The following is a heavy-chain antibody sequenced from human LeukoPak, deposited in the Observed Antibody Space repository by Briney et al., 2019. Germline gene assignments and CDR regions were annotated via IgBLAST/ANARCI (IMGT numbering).Heavy chain of an antibody. CDR1: GGTFSSYA. D-gene: IGHD3-10*01. J-gene: IGHJ5*02. CDR3: ATNGSGGSGSYGPPRFDP. Sequence: SVKVSCKASGGTFSSYAISRVRQAPGQGLEWMGGIIPIFGTANYAQKFQGRVTITTDESTSTAYMELSRLRSDDTAVYYCATNGSGGSGSYGPPRFDPWGQGTLVTVSS. CDR2: IIPIFGTA. V-gene: IGHV1-69*05.